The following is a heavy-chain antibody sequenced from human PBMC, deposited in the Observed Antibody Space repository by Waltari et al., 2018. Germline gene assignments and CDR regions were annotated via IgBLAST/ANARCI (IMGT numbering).Heavy chain of an antibody. V-gene: IGHV4-39*01. CDR3: ARLTVVGATRWFEP. J-gene: IGHJ5*02. D-gene: IGHD1-26*01. Sequence: QLHLQESGPGLVKPSETLSLTCSVSGYSINRSKYYWAWIRQPPGKGLESIGSIYYSGSTYHNPSLKSRVTISVDTSKNEFYLKLKSVTAADTATYYCARLTVVGATRWFEPWGQGTQVTVSS. CDR1: GYSINRSKYY. CDR2: IYYSGST.